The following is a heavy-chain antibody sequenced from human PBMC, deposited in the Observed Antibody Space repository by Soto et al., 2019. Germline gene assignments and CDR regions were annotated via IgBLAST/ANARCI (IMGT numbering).Heavy chain of an antibody. CDR3: ATENIAVAGTHYFDY. J-gene: IGHJ4*02. CDR2: MNPNSGNT. Sequence: GASVKVSCKASGYTFTSYDINWVRQATGQGLEWMGWMNPNSGNTGYAQKFQGRVTMTRNTSTDTAYMELSSLRSEDTAVYYCATENIAVAGTHYFDYWGQGTLVTVSS. D-gene: IGHD6-19*01. V-gene: IGHV1-8*01. CDR1: GYTFTSYD.